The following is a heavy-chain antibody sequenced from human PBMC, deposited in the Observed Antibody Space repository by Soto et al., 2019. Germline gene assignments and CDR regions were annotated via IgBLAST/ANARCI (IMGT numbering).Heavy chain of an antibody. D-gene: IGHD3-22*01. CDR1: GGSFSGYY. V-gene: IGHV4-34*01. Sequence: SETLSLTCAVYGGSFSGYYWSWIRQPPGKGLEWIGEINHSGSTNYNPSLKSRVTISVDTSKNQFSLKLSSVTAADTAVYYCARRGRYYDSSGYYNYWGQGTLVTVSS. CDR2: INHSGST. CDR3: ARRGRYYDSSGYYNY. J-gene: IGHJ4*02.